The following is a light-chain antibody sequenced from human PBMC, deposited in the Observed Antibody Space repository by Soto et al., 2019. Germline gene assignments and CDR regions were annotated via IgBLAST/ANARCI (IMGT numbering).Light chain of an antibody. CDR2: DAS. CDR1: QSVTTY. J-gene: IGKJ1*01. V-gene: IGKV3-11*01. Sequence: EIVLTQSPATLSLSPGERATLSCRASQSVTTYLAWYQQKPGQAPRLLIYDASSRATGIPARFSGSGSGTDFTLTISSLEPEDFAVYYCQQYGSLSWTFGQGTRVEIK. CDR3: QQYGSLSWT.